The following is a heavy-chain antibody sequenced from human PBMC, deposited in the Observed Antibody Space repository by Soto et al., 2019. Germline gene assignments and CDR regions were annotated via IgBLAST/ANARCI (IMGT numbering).Heavy chain of an antibody. Sequence: QVQLVQSGAEVKKPGSSVKVSCKASGGTFSSCAISWVRQAPGQGLEWMGGIIPIFGTANYAQKFQGRVTITADESTSTAYMELSSLRSEDTAVYYCASRLDYYGESGYFDYWGQGTLVTVSS. CDR1: GGTFSSCA. V-gene: IGHV1-69*01. CDR3: ASRLDYYGESGYFDY. J-gene: IGHJ4*02. CDR2: IIPIFGTA. D-gene: IGHD3-10*01.